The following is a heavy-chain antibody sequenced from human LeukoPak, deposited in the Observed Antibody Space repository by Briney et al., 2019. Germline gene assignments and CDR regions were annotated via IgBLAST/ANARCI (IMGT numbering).Heavy chain of an antibody. CDR2: ISWNSGSI. CDR1: GFTFDDYA. V-gene: IGHV3-9*01. D-gene: IGHD6-6*01. CDR3: AKDLLNTYSSLLPGYFDY. J-gene: IGHJ4*02. Sequence: GRSLRLSCAASGFTFDDYAMHWVRQAPGKGLEWVSGISWNSGSIGYADSVKGRFTISRDNAKNSLYLQMNSLRAEDTALYYCAKDLLNTYSSLLPGYFDYWGQGTLVTVSS.